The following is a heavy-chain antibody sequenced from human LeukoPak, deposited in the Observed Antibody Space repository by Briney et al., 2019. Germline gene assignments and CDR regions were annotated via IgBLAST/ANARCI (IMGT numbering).Heavy chain of an antibody. CDR1: GFTFSSYA. D-gene: IGHD6-13*01. CDR3: ARPSLHTAGTAAAGGFFY. J-gene: IGHJ4*02. Sequence: GGSLRLSCAASGFTFSSYAMHWVRQAPGKGLEWVAVISYDGSNKYYADSVKGRFTISRDNSKNTPYLQMNSLRAEDTAVYYCARPSLHTAGTAAAGGFFYWGQGTLVTVSS. CDR2: ISYDGSNK. V-gene: IGHV3-30*04.